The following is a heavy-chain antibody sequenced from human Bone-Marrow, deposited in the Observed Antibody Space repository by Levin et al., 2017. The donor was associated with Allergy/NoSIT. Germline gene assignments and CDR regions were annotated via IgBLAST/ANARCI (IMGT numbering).Heavy chain of an antibody. D-gene: IGHD6-19*01. V-gene: IGHV3-48*02. CDR2: ISLSSTTI. CDR1: GFSFSRSS. Sequence: GGSLRLSCAASGFSFSRSSMNWVRQAPGKGLEWVAYISLSSTTIYYADSVKGRFTISRDNAKNSLYLKMSTLRDEDKAVYYCASASGWHYFDYWGQGTLVTVSS. CDR3: ASASGWHYFDY. J-gene: IGHJ4*02.